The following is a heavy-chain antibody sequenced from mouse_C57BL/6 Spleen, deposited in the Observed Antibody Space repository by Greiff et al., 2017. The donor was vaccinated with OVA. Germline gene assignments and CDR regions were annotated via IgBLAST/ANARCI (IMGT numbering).Heavy chain of an antibody. D-gene: IGHD4-1*01. CDR1: GFTFSSYA. V-gene: IGHV5-9-1*02. CDR3: TRDAGTGPLFAY. Sequence: EVHLVESGEGLVKPGGSLKLSCAASGFTFSSYAMSWVRQTPEKRLEWVAYISSGGDYIYYADTVKGRFTISRDNARNTLYLQMSSLKSEDTAMYYCTRDAGTGPLFAYWGQGTLVTVSA. J-gene: IGHJ3*01. CDR2: ISSGGDYI.